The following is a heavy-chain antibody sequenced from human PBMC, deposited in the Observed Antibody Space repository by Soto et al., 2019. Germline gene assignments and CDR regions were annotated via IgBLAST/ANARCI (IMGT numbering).Heavy chain of an antibody. CDR1: GFAFTTYG. V-gene: IGHV3-30*18. CDR3: AKDAARYNGYGREFDF. J-gene: IGHJ4*02. CDR2: ISHDGSHR. Sequence: QVQLVESGGGVAQPGRSLRLSCAASGFAFTTYGIHWVRQAPGKGLEWVAVISHDGSHRYYADSVKGRFTISRDNSKNTVYLQMDSLRVGDTAVYYCAKDAARYNGYGREFDFWGQGTLVTVSS. D-gene: IGHD5-12*01.